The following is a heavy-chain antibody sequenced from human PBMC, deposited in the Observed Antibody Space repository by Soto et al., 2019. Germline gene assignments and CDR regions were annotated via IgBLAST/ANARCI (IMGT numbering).Heavy chain of an antibody. D-gene: IGHD3-22*01. CDR3: ARRPMIERGFDP. CDR2: IKEDGSEK. Sequence: VGSLRLSCADSGFILRNYWMSWVRQAPGMGLQWVASIKEDGSEKYYVDPVKGRFTISRDNSKNTLYLQMNSLRAEDTAVYYCARRPMIERGFDPWGQGTLVTVSS. J-gene: IGHJ5*02. V-gene: IGHV3-7*03. CDR1: GFILRNYW.